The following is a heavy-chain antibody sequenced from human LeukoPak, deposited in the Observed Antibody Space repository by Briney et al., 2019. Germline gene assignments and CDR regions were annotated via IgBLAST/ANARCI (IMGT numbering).Heavy chain of an antibody. CDR2: IKSDGSST. Sequence: GGSLRLSCAASRFTFRSYWMHWVRLPPGKGLVWVSRIKSDGSSTSYADFVKGRFTISRDNAKNTLYLQMNSLRAEDTAVYYCARGDPTVTTTGSGGLDIWGQGTMVTVSS. D-gene: IGHD4-17*01. CDR1: RFTFRSYW. CDR3: ARGDPTVTTTGSGGLDI. J-gene: IGHJ3*02. V-gene: IGHV3-74*01.